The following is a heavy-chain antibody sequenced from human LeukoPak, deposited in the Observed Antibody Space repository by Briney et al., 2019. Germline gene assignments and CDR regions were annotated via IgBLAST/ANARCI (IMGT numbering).Heavy chain of an antibody. CDR2: IKSKTDGGTT. CDR1: GFTFRNAW. V-gene: IGHV3-15*01. J-gene: IGHJ4*02. CDR3: SGDCSSTSCPGY. Sequence: GGSLRLSCAASGFTFRNAWMSCVRQAPGEGLEWVARIKSKTDGGTTDYAAPVKGRFTISRDDSKNTLYLQMNSLKTEDTAVYYCSGDCSSTSCPGYWGQGTLVTVSS. D-gene: IGHD2-2*01.